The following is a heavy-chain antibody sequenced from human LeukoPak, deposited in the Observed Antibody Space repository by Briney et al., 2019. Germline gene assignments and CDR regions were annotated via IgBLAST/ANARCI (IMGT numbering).Heavy chain of an antibody. CDR2: IIPMLGTP. CDR1: GGTFSSYD. J-gene: IGHJ4*02. V-gene: IGHV1-69*13. D-gene: IGHD3-10*01. Sequence: GASVKVSCKASGGTFSSYDISWVRQAPGQGLEWMGGIIPMLGTPKYAQKFQGRVTITADESTSTAYMELSSLRSEDTAVYYCARVKAGYYGSGSYYLDYWGQGTLVTVSS. CDR3: ARVKAGYYGSGSYYLDY.